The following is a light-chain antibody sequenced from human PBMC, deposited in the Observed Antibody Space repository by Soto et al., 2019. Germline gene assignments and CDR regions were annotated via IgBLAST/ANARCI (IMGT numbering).Light chain of an antibody. CDR1: SSDVGAYDY. Sequence: QSVLTQPASVSGSPGQSITFSCTGTSSDVGAYDYVSWYQQHPDKAPKLMIYEVSNRPSGVSNRFSGSKSVNTATLTISGLQTEDEADYYCSSYTSSSPRVFGTGTKVTVL. V-gene: IGLV2-14*03. CDR2: EVS. J-gene: IGLJ1*01. CDR3: SSYTSSSPRV.